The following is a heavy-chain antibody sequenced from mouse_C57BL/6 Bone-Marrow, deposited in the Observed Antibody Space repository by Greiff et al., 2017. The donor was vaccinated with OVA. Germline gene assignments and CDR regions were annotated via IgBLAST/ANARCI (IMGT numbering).Heavy chain of an antibody. D-gene: IGHD2-5*01. CDR2: IHPNSGST. CDR1: GYTFTSYW. V-gene: IGHV1-64*01. CDR3: ANYYSNSMDY. J-gene: IGHJ4*01. Sequence: QVQLQQPGAELVKPGASVKLSCKASGYTFTSYWMHWVKQRPGQGLEWIGMIHPNSGSTNYKEKFKSKATLTVDKSSSTAYMQLSSLTSEDSAVYYCANYYSNSMDYWGQGTSVTVSS.